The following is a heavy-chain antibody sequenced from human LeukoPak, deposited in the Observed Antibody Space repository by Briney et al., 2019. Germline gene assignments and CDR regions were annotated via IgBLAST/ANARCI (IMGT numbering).Heavy chain of an antibody. Sequence: GRSLRLSCAASGFTFSSYAMHWVRQAPGKGLEWVAVISYDGSNKYYADSVKGRFTISRDNSKNTLYLQMNSLRAEDTAVYYCARDRSPITVGDYWGQGTLVTVSS. V-gene: IGHV3-30-3*01. J-gene: IGHJ4*02. D-gene: IGHD4-23*01. CDR2: ISYDGSNK. CDR1: GFTFSSYA. CDR3: ARDRSPITVGDY.